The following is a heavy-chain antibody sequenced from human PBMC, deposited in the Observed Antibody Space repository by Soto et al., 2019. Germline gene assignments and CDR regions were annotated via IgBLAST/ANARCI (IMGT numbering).Heavy chain of an antibody. D-gene: IGHD2-15*01. CDR2: FDPEDGET. CDR1: GYTLTELS. J-gene: IGHJ4*02. V-gene: IGHV1-24*01. CDR3: ATKAAAKHPVNFDY. Sequence: ASVKVSCKVSGYTLTELSMHWVRQAPGKGLEWMGGFDPEDGETIYAQKFQGRVTMTEDTSTDTAYMELSSLRSEDTAVYYCATKAAAKHPVNFDYWGQGTLVTVSS.